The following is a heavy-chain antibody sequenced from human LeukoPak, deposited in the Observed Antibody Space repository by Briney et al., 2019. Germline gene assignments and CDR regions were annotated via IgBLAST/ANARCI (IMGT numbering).Heavy chain of an antibody. CDR2: ISAYNGNT. J-gene: IGHJ1*01. Sequence: VSVKVSCKASGYTFTSYGTSWVRQAPGQGLEWMGWISAYNGNTNYAQKLEGRFTMTTDTSTSTAYMELRSLRSDDTAVYYCARSYYDILIGYFQHWGQGTLVT. D-gene: IGHD3-9*01. CDR1: GYTFTSYG. V-gene: IGHV1-18*01. CDR3: ARSYYDILIGYFQH.